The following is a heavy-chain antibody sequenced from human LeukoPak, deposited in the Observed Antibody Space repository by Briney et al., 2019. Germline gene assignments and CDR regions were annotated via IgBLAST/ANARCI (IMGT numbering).Heavy chain of an antibody. CDR3: ARDQGWAFDY. D-gene: IGHD3-16*01. V-gene: IGHV3-66*01. J-gene: IGHJ4*02. CDR2: IYTGGTT. CDR1: GFTVTSNH. Sequence: PGGALRLSCAASGFTVTSNHMNWVRQAPGKGLEWVSIIYTGGTTHYADSLKDRFLIFRDDSINTLYFQMNSLRAEDTAVYYCARDQGWAFDYWGQGTPVTVSS.